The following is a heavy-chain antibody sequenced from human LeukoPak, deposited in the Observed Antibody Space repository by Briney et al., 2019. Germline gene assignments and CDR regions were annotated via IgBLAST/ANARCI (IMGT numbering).Heavy chain of an antibody. V-gene: IGHV5-51*01. CDR2: IYPGDSDT. J-gene: IGHJ5*02. D-gene: IGHD3-16*01. Sequence: GESLKISCKGSGYSFTSYWIGWVRQMPGKGLEWMGIIYPGDSDTRYSPSFQGQVTISADKSISTAYLQWSGLKASDTAMYYCARGYQYYDYVWGSYPPDHWGQGTLVTVSS. CDR3: ARGYQYYDYVWGSYPPDH. CDR1: GYSFTSYW.